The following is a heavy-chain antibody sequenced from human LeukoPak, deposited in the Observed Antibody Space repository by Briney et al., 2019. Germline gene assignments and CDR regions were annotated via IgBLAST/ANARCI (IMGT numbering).Heavy chain of an antibody. V-gene: IGHV4-34*01. CDR3: ARGNVIMVRGVRDNYYYVMDV. CDR1: GGSFSGYY. Sequence: PSETLSLTCAVYGGSFSGYYWSWIRQPPVKGLEWIGEINHSGSTNYNPSLKSRVTISVDTSKNQFSLKLSSVTAADTAVYYCARGNVIMVRGVRDNYYYVMDVWGKGTTVTVSS. J-gene: IGHJ6*04. CDR2: INHSGST. D-gene: IGHD3-10*01.